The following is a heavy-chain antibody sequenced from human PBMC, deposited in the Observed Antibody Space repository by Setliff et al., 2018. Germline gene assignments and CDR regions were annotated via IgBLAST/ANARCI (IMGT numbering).Heavy chain of an antibody. Sequence: SETLSLTCTVSGGYIRNSSYYWGWIRQPPGKGLEWIGTIYYSGSTYHNPSLKSRVTISVDTSKNQFSLNLSSVTAADTAVYYCARLGFYSSGRHSTPYYFDDWGQGTLVTVSS. V-gene: IGHV4-39*07. D-gene: IGHD6-19*01. CDR1: GGYIRNSSYY. CDR2: IYYSGST. CDR3: ARLGFYSSGRHSTPYYFDD. J-gene: IGHJ4*02.